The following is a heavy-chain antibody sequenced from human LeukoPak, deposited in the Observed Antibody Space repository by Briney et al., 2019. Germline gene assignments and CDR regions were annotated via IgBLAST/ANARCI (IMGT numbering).Heavy chain of an antibody. D-gene: IGHD3-3*01. CDR2: IYPSRST. CDR1: GDSISNYY. CDR3: ARARVVLNDFWSGYPCYYFDY. Sequence: SETLSLTCTVSGDSISNYYWSWIRQPAGKRLEWIGRIYPSRSTNYHPSLKSRFTMSADTSKNQLSLKVTSLTAADTAVYYCARARVVLNDFWSGYPCYYFDYWGQGTLVTVSS. V-gene: IGHV4-4*07. J-gene: IGHJ4*02.